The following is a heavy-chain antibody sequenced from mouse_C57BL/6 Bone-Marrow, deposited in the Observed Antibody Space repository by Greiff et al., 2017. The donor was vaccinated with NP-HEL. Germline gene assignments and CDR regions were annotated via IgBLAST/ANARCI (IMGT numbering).Heavy chain of an antibody. Sequence: EVQRVESGGGLVQPGESLKLSCESNEYEFPSHDMSWVRKTPEKRLELVAAINSDGGSTYYPDTMERRFIISRDNTKKTLYLQMSSLRSEDTALYYCARQGDYYGSSPFAYWGQGTLVTVSA. D-gene: IGHD1-1*01. CDR1: EYEFPSHD. CDR3: ARQGDYYGSSPFAY. V-gene: IGHV5-2*01. CDR2: INSDGGST. J-gene: IGHJ3*01.